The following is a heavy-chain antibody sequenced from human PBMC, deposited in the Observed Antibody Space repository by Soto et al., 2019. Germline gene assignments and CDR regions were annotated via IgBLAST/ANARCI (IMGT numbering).Heavy chain of an antibody. CDR3: ARGVLA. V-gene: IGHV4-30-2*01. CDR2: ISPSGSP. CDR1: GGSVNSGGYS. J-gene: IGHJ5*02. Sequence: QVQLHESGSRLVRPSQTLSLTCSVSGGSVNSGGYSWSWIRQPPGKGLEWIGFISPSGSPAYNPSLKSRVTISVDRSNSQIYLELSSVTAADTAVYYCARGVLAWGPGTLVTVSS. D-gene: IGHD2-8*01.